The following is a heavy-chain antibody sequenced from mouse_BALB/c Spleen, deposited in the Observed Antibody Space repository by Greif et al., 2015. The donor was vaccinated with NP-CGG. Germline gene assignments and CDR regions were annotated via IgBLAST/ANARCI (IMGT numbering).Heavy chain of an antibody. Sequence: VQLQQSGPELVKPGASVKMSCKASGYTFTSYVMHWVKQKPGQGLEWIGYINPYNDGTKYNEKFKGKATLTSDKSSSTAYMELSSLTSEDSAVYYCARHYRYDEVAMDYWGQGTSVTVSS. V-gene: IGHV1-14*01. D-gene: IGHD2-14*01. J-gene: IGHJ4*01. CDR1: GYTFTSYV. CDR2: INPYNDGT. CDR3: ARHYRYDEVAMDY.